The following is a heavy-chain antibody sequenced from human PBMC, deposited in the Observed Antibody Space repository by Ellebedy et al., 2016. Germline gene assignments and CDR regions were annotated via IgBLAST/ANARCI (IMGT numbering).Heavy chain of an antibody. CDR3: ARDPQIDYWYFDL. CDR2: ISYDGSNK. V-gene: IGHV3-30*04. CDR1: GFTFSSYA. J-gene: IGHJ2*01. Sequence: GGSLRLSXAASGFTFSSYAMHWVRQAPGKGLEWVAVISYDGSNKYYADSVKGRFTISRDNSKNTLYLQMNSLRAEDTAVYYCARDPQIDYWYFDLWGRGTLVTVSS.